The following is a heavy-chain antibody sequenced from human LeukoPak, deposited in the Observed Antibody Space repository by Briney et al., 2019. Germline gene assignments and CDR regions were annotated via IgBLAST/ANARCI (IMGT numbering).Heavy chain of an antibody. J-gene: IGHJ4*02. D-gene: IGHD4-11*01. CDR1: GGSISSHY. CDR2: IYYSGST. CDR3: ARGEGYSNTFDY. Sequence: SETLSLTCTVSGGSISSHYWSWIRQPPGKGLEWIGYIYYSGSTNYNPSLKSRVTISVDTSKNQFSLELSSVTAADTAVYYCARGEGYSNTFDYWGQGTLVTVSS. V-gene: IGHV4-59*11.